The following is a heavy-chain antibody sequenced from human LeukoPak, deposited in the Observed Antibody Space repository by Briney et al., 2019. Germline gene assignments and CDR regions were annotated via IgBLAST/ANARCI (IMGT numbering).Heavy chain of an antibody. CDR3: AKDPHGDSSGWPSFDY. Sequence: GGSLRLSCAASGFTFSSYGMHWVRQAPGKGLEWVAVISYDGSNKYYADSVKGRFTISRDNSKNTLYLQMNSLRAEDTAVYYCAKDPHGDSSGWPSFDYWGQGTLVTVSS. V-gene: IGHV3-30*18. J-gene: IGHJ4*02. CDR2: ISYDGSNK. CDR1: GFTFSSYG. D-gene: IGHD6-19*01.